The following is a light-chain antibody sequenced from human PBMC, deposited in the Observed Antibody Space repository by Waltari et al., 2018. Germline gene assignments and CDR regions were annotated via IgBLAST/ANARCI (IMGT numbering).Light chain of an antibody. V-gene: IGLV2-11*01. CDR3: CSYAGTYTVRV. CDR1: SSDVGAYNH. J-gene: IGLJ3*02. CDR2: GVS. Sequence: QSALTQPRSVSGSPGQSVPIPCTGTSSDVGAYNHVSWYQQHPGKAPKLMIYGVSKRPSGVPDRFSGSKSGNTASLTISGLQAEDEGDYYCCSYAGTYTVRVFGGGTKVTVL.